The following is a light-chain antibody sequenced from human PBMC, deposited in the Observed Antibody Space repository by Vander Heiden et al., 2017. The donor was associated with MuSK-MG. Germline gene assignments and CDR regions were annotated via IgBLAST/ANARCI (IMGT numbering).Light chain of an antibody. CDR1: SSNMGSSN. CDR2: SNN. J-gene: IGLJ3*02. Sequence: QSVLTQPPSASGTPGQRVTISCSGSSSNMGSSNVNWYQQLPGTAPKLLIYSNNQRPSGVPDRFSGSKSGTSASLAISGLQSEDEADYYCAAWDDSLNGWVFGGGTKLTVL. V-gene: IGLV1-44*01. CDR3: AAWDDSLNGWV.